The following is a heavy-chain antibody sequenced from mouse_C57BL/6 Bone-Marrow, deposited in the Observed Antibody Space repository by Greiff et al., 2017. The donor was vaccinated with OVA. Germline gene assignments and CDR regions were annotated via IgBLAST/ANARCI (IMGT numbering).Heavy chain of an antibody. CDR2: INPGSGGT. D-gene: IGHD2-3*01. Sequence: VHLVESGAELVRPGTSVKVSCKASGYAFTNYLIEWVKQRPGQGLEWIGVINPGSGGTNYNEKFKGKATLTADKSSSTAYMQLSSLTSEDSAVYFCARFGICYDGYPHFDYWGQGTTLTVSS. CDR1: GYAFTNYL. CDR3: ARFGICYDGYPHFDY. J-gene: IGHJ2*01. V-gene: IGHV1-54*01.